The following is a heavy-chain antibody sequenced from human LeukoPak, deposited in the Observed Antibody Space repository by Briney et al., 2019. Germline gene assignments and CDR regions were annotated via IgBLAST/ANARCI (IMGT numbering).Heavy chain of an antibody. D-gene: IGHD5-24*01. Sequence: ASVKVSCKASGYTFTNYYIHWVRQAPGQGLEWMGLINPGGDNTDYAQSFQGRVTMTRDTSTSTVYMGLSSLRSEDTAVYYCARIRDGYNDAYDIWGQGTMVTVSS. CDR2: INPGGDNT. CDR3: ARIRDGYNDAYDI. J-gene: IGHJ3*02. CDR1: GYTFTNYY. V-gene: IGHV1-46*01.